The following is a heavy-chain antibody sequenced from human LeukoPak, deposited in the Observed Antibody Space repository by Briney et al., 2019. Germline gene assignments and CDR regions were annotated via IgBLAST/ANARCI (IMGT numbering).Heavy chain of an antibody. Sequence: PGGSLRLSCAASGFTFSSYAMHWVRQAPGKGLEWVAVISYDGSNKYYADSVKGRFTISRDNSKNTLYLQMNSLRAEDTAVYYCARGILPPLDYWGQGTLVTVSS. CDR2: ISYDGSNK. J-gene: IGHJ4*02. CDR3: ARGILPPLDY. CDR1: GFTFSSYA. V-gene: IGHV3-30*04. D-gene: IGHD3-3*01.